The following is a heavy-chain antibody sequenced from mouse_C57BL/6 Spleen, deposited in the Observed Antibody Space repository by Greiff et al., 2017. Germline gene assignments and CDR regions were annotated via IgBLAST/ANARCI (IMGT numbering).Heavy chain of an antibody. CDR2: FYPGSGSI. J-gene: IGHJ3*01. CDR3: ARHEGGNYEGEFAY. V-gene: IGHV1-62-2*01. CDR1: GYTFTEYT. Sequence: VNVVESGAELVKPGASVKLSCKASGYTFTEYTIHWVKQRSGQGLEWIGWFYPGSGSIKYNEKFKDKATLTADKSSSTVYMELSRLTSEDSAVYFCARHEGGNYEGEFAYWGQGTLVTVSA. D-gene: IGHD2-1*01.